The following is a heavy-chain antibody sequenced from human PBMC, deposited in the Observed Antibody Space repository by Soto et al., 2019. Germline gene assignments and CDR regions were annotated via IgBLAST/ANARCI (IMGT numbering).Heavy chain of an antibody. V-gene: IGHV4-30-4*01. D-gene: IGHD2-15*01. CDR3: ARGRYCLTGRCFPNWFDS. CDR2: IYKSATT. CDR1: GDSISSVDYF. J-gene: IGHJ5*01. Sequence: TLSLTCSVSGDSISSVDYFWAWIRQPPGQALEYIGYIYKSATTYYNPSFESRVAISLDTSKSQFSLNVTSVTAADTAVYFCARGRYCLTGRCFPNWFDSWGQGTLVSVSS.